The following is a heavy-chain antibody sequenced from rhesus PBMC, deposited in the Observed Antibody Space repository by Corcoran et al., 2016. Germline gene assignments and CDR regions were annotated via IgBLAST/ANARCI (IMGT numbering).Heavy chain of an antibody. CDR1: GGSFSSYW. CDR3: ARARTGGGCYVS. D-gene: IGHD2-21*01. V-gene: IGHV4-80*01. CDR2: IHGNSGST. J-gene: IGHJ4*01. Sequence: QVQLQESGPGLVKPSETLSLTCAVSGGSFSSYWWSWIRQPPGKGLGWFGEIHGNSGSTNYNPSLKSRVTISTDTAKNQCSLKLSSVTDADTAVYYCARARTGGGCYVSWGQGVLVTVSS.